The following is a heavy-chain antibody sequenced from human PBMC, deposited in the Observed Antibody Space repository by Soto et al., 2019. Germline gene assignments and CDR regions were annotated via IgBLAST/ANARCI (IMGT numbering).Heavy chain of an antibody. V-gene: IGHV3-33*01. CDR3: AREDLYSSGYYFDY. CDR1: GFTFSSYG. CDR2: IWYDGSNK. Sequence: GGSLRLSCAASGFTFSSYGMHWVRQAPGKGLEWVAVIWYDGSNKYYADSVKGRFTISRDNSKNTLYLQMNSLRAEDTAVYYCAREDLYSSGYYFDYWGQGTLVTVSS. D-gene: IGHD3-22*01. J-gene: IGHJ4*02.